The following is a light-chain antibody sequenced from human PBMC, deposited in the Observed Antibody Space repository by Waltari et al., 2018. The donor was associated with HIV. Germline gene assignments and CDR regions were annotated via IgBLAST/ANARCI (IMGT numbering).Light chain of an antibody. Sequence: AIRMTQSPSSFSASTVHRVTITCRASQGISSSLAWYQQKPGKAPKLLIYATSTLQSGVPSRFSGSGSGTDFTLTISYLQSEDFATYFCQQYYSYPFTFGPGTKVDIK. V-gene: IGKV1-8*01. CDR3: QQYYSYPFT. J-gene: IGKJ3*01. CDR2: ATS. CDR1: QGISSS.